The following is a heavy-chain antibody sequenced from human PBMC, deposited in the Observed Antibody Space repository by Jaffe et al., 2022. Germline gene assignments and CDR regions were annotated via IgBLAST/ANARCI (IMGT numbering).Heavy chain of an antibody. Sequence: EVQLVESGGGLVQPGGSLRLSCAASGFTFSSYWMSWVRQAPGKGLEWVANIKQDGSEKYYVDSVKGRFTISRDNAKNSLYLQMNSLRAEDTAVYYCARSTQAVADAFDIWGQGTMVTVSS. J-gene: IGHJ3*02. D-gene: IGHD6-19*01. CDR2: IKQDGSEK. V-gene: IGHV3-7*01. CDR1: GFTFSSYW. CDR3: ARSTQAVADAFDI.